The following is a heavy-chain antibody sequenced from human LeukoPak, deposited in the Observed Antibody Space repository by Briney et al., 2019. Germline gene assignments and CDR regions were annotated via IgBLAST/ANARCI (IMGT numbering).Heavy chain of an antibody. CDR2: INHSGST. D-gene: IGHD5-12*01. CDR3: ARGKWLRSAFDY. Sequence: SETLSLTCAVYGGSFSGYYWSWIRQPPGKGLEWIGEINHSGSTNYNPSLKSRVTTSVDTSKNQFSLKLSSVTAADTAVYYCARGKWLRSAFDYWGQGTLVTVFS. V-gene: IGHV4-34*01. CDR1: GGSFSGYY. J-gene: IGHJ4*02.